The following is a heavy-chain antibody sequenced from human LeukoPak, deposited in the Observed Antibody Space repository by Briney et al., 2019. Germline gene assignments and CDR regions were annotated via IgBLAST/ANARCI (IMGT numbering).Heavy chain of an antibody. Sequence: PSETLSLTCAVYGVSFSGYYWSWIRQPPGKGLEWIGEINHSGSTNYNPSLRSRVTISVDTSKNQFSPKLSSVTAADTAVYYCARSARITMIVVVITSAFDIWGQGTMVTVSS. CDR1: GVSFSGYY. CDR3: ARSARITMIVVVITSAFDI. D-gene: IGHD3-22*01. J-gene: IGHJ3*02. V-gene: IGHV4-34*01. CDR2: INHSGST.